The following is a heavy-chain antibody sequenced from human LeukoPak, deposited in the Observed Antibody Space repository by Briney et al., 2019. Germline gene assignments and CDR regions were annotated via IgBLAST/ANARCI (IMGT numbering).Heavy chain of an antibody. CDR1: GGSITSTNY. V-gene: IGHV4-4*02. J-gene: IGHJ4*02. Sequence: SETLSLTCGVSGGSITSTNYWTWVRQPPGKGLEWIGEVNLQGSTNYNPSLMGRVAISVDMSENQFSLKLSSVTAADTAVYYCARHLVGSFLEWSIDYWGQGTLVTVSS. CDR3: ARHLVGSFLEWSIDY. D-gene: IGHD3-3*01. CDR2: VNLQGST.